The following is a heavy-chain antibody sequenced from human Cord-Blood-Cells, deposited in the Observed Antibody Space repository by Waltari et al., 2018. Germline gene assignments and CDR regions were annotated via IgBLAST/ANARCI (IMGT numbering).Heavy chain of an antibody. CDR1: GYTFTSYD. D-gene: IGHD3-10*01. CDR3: ARDITMVRGVTDDP. V-gene: IGHV1-8*01. J-gene: IGHJ5*02. Sequence: QVQLVQSGAEVKKPGASVKVSCKASGYTFTSYDINWVRQATGQGLEWMGWMNPNSGNTGYAQKFQGRVTMTRNTSISTAYMELSSLRSEDTAVYYCARDITMVRGVTDDPWGQGTLVTVSS. CDR2: MNPNSGNT.